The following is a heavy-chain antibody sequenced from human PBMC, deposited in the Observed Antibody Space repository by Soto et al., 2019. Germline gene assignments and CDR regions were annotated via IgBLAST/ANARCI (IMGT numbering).Heavy chain of an antibody. J-gene: IGHJ1*01. V-gene: IGHV3-15*07. CDR1: SVSNAW. CDR2: IKSKTDGETT. D-gene: IGHD2-8*01. Sequence: SVSNAWMNWVRQAPRKGLEWVGRIKSKTDGETTDYAATVKGRFTISRDDSKNTLYLQMNSLNTEDTAVYYCVLMVYAKYSQHWGQGTLVTVSS. CDR3: VLMVYAKYSQH.